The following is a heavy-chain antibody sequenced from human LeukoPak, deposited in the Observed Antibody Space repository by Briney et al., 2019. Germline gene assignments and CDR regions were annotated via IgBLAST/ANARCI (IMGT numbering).Heavy chain of an antibody. CDR1: GGSISSYY. V-gene: IGHV4-59*01. CDR2: IYYSGST. D-gene: IGHD6-19*01. J-gene: IGHJ4*02. CDR3: ARHSSGWYMSLDY. Sequence: SETLSLTCTVSGGSISSYYWSWIRQPPGKGLEWIGYIYYSGSTNYNPSLKSRVTISVDTSKNQFSPKLSSVTAADTAVYYCARHSSGWYMSLDYWGQGTLVTVSS.